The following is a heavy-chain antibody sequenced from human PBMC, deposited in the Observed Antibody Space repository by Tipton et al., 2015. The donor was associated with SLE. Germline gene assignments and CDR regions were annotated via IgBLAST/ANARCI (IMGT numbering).Heavy chain of an antibody. CDR2: INPNSGGT. D-gene: IGHD6-19*01. Sequence: QVQLVQSGAEVRKPGASVKVSCKASGYTFTGYYMHWVRQAPGQGLEWMGRINPNSGGTNYAQKFQGRVTMTTDTSTSTAYMELRSLRSDDTAVYYCAVSYIAVRAFDIWGQGTMVTVSS. CDR3: AVSYIAVRAFDI. V-gene: IGHV1-2*06. J-gene: IGHJ3*02. CDR1: GYTFTGYY.